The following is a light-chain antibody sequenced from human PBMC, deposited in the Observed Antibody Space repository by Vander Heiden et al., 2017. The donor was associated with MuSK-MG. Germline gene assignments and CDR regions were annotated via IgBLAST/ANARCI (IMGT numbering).Light chain of an antibody. CDR2: AAS. V-gene: IGKV1-39*01. Sequence: DIQMTPTPSSLSASVGDRVTVTRRARQSISSSLNWYQHKPGNAPKFLIYAASSLQSGVPRWIRSGGSGTDFTLTISSLQPENLANYCYQQGYSSPPTFGQGTKVDIK. CDR1: QSISSS. CDR3: QQGYSSPPT. J-gene: IGKJ3*01.